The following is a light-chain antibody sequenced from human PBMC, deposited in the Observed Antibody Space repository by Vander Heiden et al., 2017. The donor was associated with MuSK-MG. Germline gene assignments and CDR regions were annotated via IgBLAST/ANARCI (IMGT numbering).Light chain of an antibody. CDR2: DAS. V-gene: IGKV1-33*01. CDR3: QQDDNLPYT. Sequence: DLQMTQPPSSLSASVGDRVTITCQASQDISNYLNWYQQKPGKAPKLLIYDASNLETGVPSRFSGSGSGTDFTFTISSLQPEDIATYYCQQDDNLPYTFGQGTKLEIK. CDR1: QDISNY. J-gene: IGKJ2*01.